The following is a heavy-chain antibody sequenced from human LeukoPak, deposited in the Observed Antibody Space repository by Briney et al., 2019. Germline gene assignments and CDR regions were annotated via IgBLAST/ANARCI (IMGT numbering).Heavy chain of an antibody. CDR1: GFTFSDYY. CDR2: ISSSTYT. D-gene: IGHD2-2*01. J-gene: IGHJ4*02. Sequence: GGSLRLSCAASGFTFSDYYMSWIRQAPGQGLEWVSYISSSTYTDYADSVKGRFTISRDNAKNSLYLQMNSLRAEDTAVYYCARVPGDCSSTSCFDMYFDYWGQGTLVTVSS. CDR3: ARVPGDCSSTSCFDMYFDY. V-gene: IGHV3-11*06.